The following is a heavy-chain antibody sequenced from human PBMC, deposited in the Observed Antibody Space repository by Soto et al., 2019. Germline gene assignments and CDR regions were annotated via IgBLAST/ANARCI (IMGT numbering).Heavy chain of an antibody. Sequence: PSETLSLTCTVSGGSISSSYWSWIRQPPGKGLEWIGDIYYSGSTNYNPSLKSRVTISVDTSKNQFSLKLSSVTAADTAVYYCARAASSGYYKPFNFDYWGQGTLVTVSS. CDR2: IYYSGST. CDR3: ARAASSGYYKPFNFDY. V-gene: IGHV4-59*01. CDR1: GGSISSSY. J-gene: IGHJ4*02. D-gene: IGHD3-22*01.